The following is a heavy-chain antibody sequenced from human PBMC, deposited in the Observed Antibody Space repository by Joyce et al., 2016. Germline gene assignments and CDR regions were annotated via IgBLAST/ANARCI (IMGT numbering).Heavy chain of an antibody. CDR2: ISYDGVYK. V-gene: IGHV3-30*18. Sequence: QVQLVESGGGVVQPGRSLRLSCTASGLTLSSSGVHWVRQAPGKGLEWVAVISYDGVYKYYSDSVKGRFTISRDNSRDTLFLEMNSLRAEDTAVYYCAKILTAGYSSGWFLDYWGQGTLVTVSS. CDR3: AKILTAGYSSGWFLDY. CDR1: GLTLSSSG. J-gene: IGHJ4*02. D-gene: IGHD6-25*01.